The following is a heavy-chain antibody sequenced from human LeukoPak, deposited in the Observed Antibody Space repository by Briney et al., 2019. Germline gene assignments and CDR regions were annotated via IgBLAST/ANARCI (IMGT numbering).Heavy chain of an antibody. Sequence: GGSLRLSCVASGFTFGSHWMTWVRQAPGKGLEWVAFIRYDESNKYYADSVKGRFTISRDNSKNTLYLQMNSLRAEDTAVYYCAKVPDYGDYGDDSDYWGQGTLVTVSS. J-gene: IGHJ4*02. CDR2: IRYDESNK. D-gene: IGHD4-17*01. CDR1: GFTFGSHW. CDR3: AKVPDYGDYGDDSDY. V-gene: IGHV3-30*02.